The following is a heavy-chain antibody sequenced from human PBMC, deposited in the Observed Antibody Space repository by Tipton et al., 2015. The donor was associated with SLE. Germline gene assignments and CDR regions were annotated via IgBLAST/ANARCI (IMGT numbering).Heavy chain of an antibody. CDR1: GFTFSGYW. J-gene: IGHJ3*02. D-gene: IGHD3-10*01. V-gene: IGHV3-7*01. CDR2: IEQDGSDK. CDR3: ARGDYYSGSYHDAFDI. Sequence: SLRLSCAASGFTFSGYWMSWVRQAAGKGLEWVANIEQDGSDKYYVDSVKGRFTISRDNAKNSLYLQMNSLRDEDTAVYYCARGDYYSGSYHDAFDIWGQGTVVTVSS.